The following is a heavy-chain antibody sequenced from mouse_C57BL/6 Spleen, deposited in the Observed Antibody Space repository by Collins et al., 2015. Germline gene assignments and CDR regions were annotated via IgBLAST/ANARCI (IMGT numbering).Heavy chain of an antibody. CDR2: ISSNGDYI. CDR1: GFTFSSYA. Sequence: DVKLVSLGRLSEAWRSLKLSCAASGFTFSSYAMSWVRQTPEKRLEWVAYISSNGDYIYYADTVKGRFTISRDNARNTLYLQMSSLKSEDTAMYYCTRDLGDSHYYAMDYWGQGTSVTVSS. V-gene: IGHV5-9-1*02. CDR3: TRDLGDSHYYAMDY. J-gene: IGHJ4*01. D-gene: IGHD4-1*01.